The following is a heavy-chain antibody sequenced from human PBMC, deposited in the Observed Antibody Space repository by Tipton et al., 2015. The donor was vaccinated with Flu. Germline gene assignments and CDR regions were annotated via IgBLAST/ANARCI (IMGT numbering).Heavy chain of an antibody. J-gene: IGHJ3*02. CDR2: IYYSGST. Sequence: TLSLTCTVSGGSISSGGYYWSWIRQHPGKGLEWIGYIYYSGSTYYNPSLKSRVTISVDTSKNQFSLKLSSVTAADTAVYYCARSSSDDSSGYYYPEAFDIWGQGTMVTVSS. CDR3: ARSSSDDSSGYYYPEAFDI. V-gene: IGHV4-31*03. D-gene: IGHD3-22*01. CDR1: GGSISSGGYY.